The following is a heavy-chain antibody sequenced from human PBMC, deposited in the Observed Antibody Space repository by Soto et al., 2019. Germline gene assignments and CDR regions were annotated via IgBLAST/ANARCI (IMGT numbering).Heavy chain of an antibody. CDR1: GFTFTRYA. V-gene: IGHV3-33*01. Sequence: GGSLRLSCAASGFTFTRYAMHWVRQAPGKGLEWVAVIWYDGSDKRYADSVKGRFTISRDNAKNSLYLQMNSLRAEDTAVYYCARDSNYDILTGYYGGPYWGQGTLVTVSS. CDR2: IWYDGSDK. J-gene: IGHJ4*02. D-gene: IGHD3-9*01. CDR3: ARDSNYDILTGYYGGPY.